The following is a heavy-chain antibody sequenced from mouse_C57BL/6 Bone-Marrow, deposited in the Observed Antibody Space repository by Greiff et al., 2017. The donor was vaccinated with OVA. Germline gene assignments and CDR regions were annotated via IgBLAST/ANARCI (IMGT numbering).Heavy chain of an antibody. D-gene: IGHD4-1*01. J-gene: IGHJ2*01. V-gene: IGHV1-4*01. CDR2: INPSSGYT. CDR3: ARSGTN. Sequence: VQLQQSGAELARPGASVKMSCKASGYTFTSYTMHWVQQRPGQGLEWIGYINPSSGYTKYNQKFKDKATLTADNSSSTAYMQLSSLTSEDSAVYYCARSGTNWGQGTTLTVSS. CDR1: GYTFTSYT.